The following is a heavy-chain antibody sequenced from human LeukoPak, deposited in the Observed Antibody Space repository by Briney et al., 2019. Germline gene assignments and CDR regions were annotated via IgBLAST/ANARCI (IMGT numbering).Heavy chain of an antibody. CDR3: ARAGTSTDSSGFDY. CDR2: IIPIFGTA. D-gene: IGHD3-22*01. CDR1: GGTFSSYA. V-gene: IGHV1-69*05. J-gene: IGHJ4*02. Sequence: ASVKVSCKASGGTFSSYAISWVRQALGQGLEWMGGIIPIFGTANYAQKFQGRVTITTDESTSTAYMELSSLRSEDTAVYYCARAGTSTDSSGFDYWGQGTLVTVSS.